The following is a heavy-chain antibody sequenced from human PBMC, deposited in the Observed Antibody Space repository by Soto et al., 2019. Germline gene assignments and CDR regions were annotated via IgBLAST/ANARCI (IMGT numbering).Heavy chain of an antibody. CDR1: GGSISSGGYY. CDR2: IYYSGST. J-gene: IGHJ4*02. CDR3: ARNPFPLYDPLDY. D-gene: IGHD5-12*01. V-gene: IGHV4-31*03. Sequence: SETLSLTCTVSGGSISSGGYYWSWIRQHPGKGLEWIGYIYYSGSTYYNPSLKSRVTISVDTSKNQFSLKLSSVTAADTAVYYCARNPFPLYDPLDYWGQGTLVTVSS.